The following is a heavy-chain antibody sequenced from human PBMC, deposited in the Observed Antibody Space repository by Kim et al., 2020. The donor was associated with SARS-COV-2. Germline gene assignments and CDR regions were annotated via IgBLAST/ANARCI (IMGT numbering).Heavy chain of an antibody. CDR2: IIPILGIA. CDR3: ARGGKGIAAY. D-gene: IGHD6-13*01. CDR1: GGTSSSYA. J-gene: IGHJ4*02. V-gene: IGHV1-69*04. Sequence: SVKVSCKASGGTSSSYAISWVRQAPGQGLEWMGRIIPILGIANYAQKFQGRVTITADKSTSTAYMELSSLRSEDTAVYYCARGGKGIAAYWGQGTLVTV.